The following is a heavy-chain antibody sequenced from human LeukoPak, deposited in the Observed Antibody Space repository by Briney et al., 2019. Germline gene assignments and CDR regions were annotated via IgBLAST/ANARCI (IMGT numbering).Heavy chain of an antibody. J-gene: IGHJ4*02. CDR1: GFTFSSYA. CDR3: ARDGGPWGFDY. Sequence: GGSLRLSCAASGFTFSSYAMHCVRQAPGKGLEWVAVKSYDGSNKYYADSVKGRFTISRDNSKNTLYLQMNSLRAEDTAVYYCARDGGPWGFDYWGQGTLVTVSS. CDR2: KSYDGSNK. D-gene: IGHD3-16*01. V-gene: IGHV3-30-3*01.